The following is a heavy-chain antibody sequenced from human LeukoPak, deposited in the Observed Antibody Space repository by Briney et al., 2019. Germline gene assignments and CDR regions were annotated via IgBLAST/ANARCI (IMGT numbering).Heavy chain of an antibody. Sequence: ASVKVSCKASGYTFTGYYMHWVRQAPGQGLEWMGWINPNSGGTNYAQNFQGRVTMTRDTSISTAYMEPSRLRSDDTAVYYCARNRIDLVWFDPWGQGTLVTVSS. CDR1: GYTFTGYY. J-gene: IGHJ5*02. D-gene: IGHD2-15*01. V-gene: IGHV1-2*02. CDR2: INPNSGGT. CDR3: ARNRIDLVWFDP.